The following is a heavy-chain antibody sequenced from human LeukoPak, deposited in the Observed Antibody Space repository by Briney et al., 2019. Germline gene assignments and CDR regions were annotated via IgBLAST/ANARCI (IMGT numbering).Heavy chain of an antibody. CDR1: GGSISSYY. CDR3: ARGVRKYYDSSGSTAGAFDI. D-gene: IGHD3-22*01. CDR2: IYYSGST. J-gene: IGHJ3*02. V-gene: IGHV4-59*01. Sequence: SETLSLTCTVSGGSISSYYWSWIRQPPGKGLEWIGYIYYSGSTNYNPSLKSRVTISVDTSKNQFSLELSSVTAADTAVYYCARGVRKYYDSSGSTAGAFDIWGQGTMVTVSS.